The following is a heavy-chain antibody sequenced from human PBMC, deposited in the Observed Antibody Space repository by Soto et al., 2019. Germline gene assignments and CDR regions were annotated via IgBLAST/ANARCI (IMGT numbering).Heavy chain of an antibody. J-gene: IGHJ4*02. CDR3: ARDYDSSGPLDY. CDR2: IYYSGST. CDR1: GGSISSSSYY. Sequence: SETLSLTCTVSGGSISSSSYYWGWIRQPPGKGLEWIGSIYYSGSTYYNPSLKSRVTISVDTSKNQFSLKLSSVTAADTAVYYCARDYDSSGPLDYWGQGTLVTVSS. V-gene: IGHV4-39*02. D-gene: IGHD3-22*01.